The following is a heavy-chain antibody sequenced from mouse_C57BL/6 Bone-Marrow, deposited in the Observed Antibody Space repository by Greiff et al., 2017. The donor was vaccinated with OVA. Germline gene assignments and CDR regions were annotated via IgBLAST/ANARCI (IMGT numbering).Heavy chain of an antibody. CDR1: GFNIKDDY. Sequence: EVQLQQSGAELVRPGASVKLSCTASGFNIKDDYMHWVKQRPEQGLEWIGWIDPENGDTEYASKFQGKATITADTSSNTAYLQLSSLTSEDTAVYYCTTLRVDYDGSSWDWYFDVWGTGTTVTVSA. D-gene: IGHD1-1*01. CDR3: TTLRVDYDGSSWDWYFDV. V-gene: IGHV14-4*01. J-gene: IGHJ1*03. CDR2: IDPENGDT.